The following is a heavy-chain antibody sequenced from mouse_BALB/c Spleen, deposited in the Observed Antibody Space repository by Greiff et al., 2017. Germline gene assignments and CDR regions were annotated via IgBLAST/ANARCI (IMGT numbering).Heavy chain of an antibody. CDR1: GYSITSGYS. J-gene: IGHJ2*01. D-gene: IGHD1-2*01. V-gene: IGHV3-1*02. CDR2: IHYSGST. Sequence: VQLQQSGPDLVKPSQSLSLTCTVTGYSITSGYSWPWIRQFPGNKLEWMGYIHYSGSTNYNPSLKSRISITRDTSKNQFFLQLNSVTTEDTATYYCARATAHLFDYWGQGTTLTVSS. CDR3: ARATAHLFDY.